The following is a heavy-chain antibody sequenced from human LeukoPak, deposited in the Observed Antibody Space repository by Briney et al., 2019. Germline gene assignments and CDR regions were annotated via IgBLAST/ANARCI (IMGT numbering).Heavy chain of an antibody. CDR1: GYTFTDYY. V-gene: IGHV1-2*02. Sequence: ASVKVSCTASGYTFTDYYMHRVRRAPGQGLEWMGWINPNSGDTNYPQKFQGRVTMTRDMSISPAFMELSRLTSDDPAVYSTARVAGIVARSDFWGQGTLVTVSS. D-gene: IGHD6-6*01. J-gene: IGHJ4*02. CDR2: INPNSGDT. CDR3: ARVAGIVARSDF.